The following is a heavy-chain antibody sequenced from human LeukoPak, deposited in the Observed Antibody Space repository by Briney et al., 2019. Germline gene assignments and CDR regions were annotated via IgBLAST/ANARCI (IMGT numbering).Heavy chain of an antibody. CDR3: AGRVAAAGYYFDY. V-gene: IGHV3-11*06. D-gene: IGHD6-13*01. CDR1: GFTFSDYY. Sequence: GGSLRLSCAASGFTFSDYYMSRIRQAPGKGLEWVSYISGSSSYTTYADSVKGRFTISRDNAKNSLYLQMNSLRAEDTAVYYCAGRVAAAGYYFDYWGQGTLVTVSS. CDR2: ISGSSSYT. J-gene: IGHJ4*02.